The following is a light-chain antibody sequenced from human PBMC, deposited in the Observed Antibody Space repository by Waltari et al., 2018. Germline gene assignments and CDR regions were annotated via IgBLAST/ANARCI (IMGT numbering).Light chain of an antibody. CDR2: EVT. Sequence: QSALSPPPSASGSPGQSVTISCTGTSSDVCGYNYVSWYQQHPGKAPKFVIYEVTKRPSGVPDRFSGSKSGNTASLTVSGLQAEDEADYYCSSYAGSNIVVFGGGTKLTVL. V-gene: IGLV2-8*01. CDR1: SSDVCGYNY. CDR3: SSYAGSNIVV. J-gene: IGLJ2*01.